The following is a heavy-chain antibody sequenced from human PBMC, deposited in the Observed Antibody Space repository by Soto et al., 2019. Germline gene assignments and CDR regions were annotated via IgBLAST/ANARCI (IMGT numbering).Heavy chain of an antibody. D-gene: IGHD6-13*01. CDR2: IYSGGST. Sequence: GGSLRLSCAASGFTVSSNYMSWVRQAPGKGLEWVSVIYSGGSTYYADSVKGRFTISRHNSKNTLYLQMNSLRAEDTAVYYCARVISSSWPPSGFDPWGQGTLVTVSS. CDR3: ARVISSSWPPSGFDP. J-gene: IGHJ5*02. V-gene: IGHV3-53*04. CDR1: GFTVSSNY.